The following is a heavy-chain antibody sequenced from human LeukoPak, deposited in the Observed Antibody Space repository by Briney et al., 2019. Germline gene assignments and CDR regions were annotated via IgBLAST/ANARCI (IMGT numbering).Heavy chain of an antibody. D-gene: IGHD5-12*01. CDR1: GYTFTSYY. CDR3: ARAYSGYSIDF. J-gene: IGHJ4*02. CDR2: IFPSGGGT. Sequence: ASVKVSCKASGYTFTSYYMHWVRQAPGHGLVWMGIIFPSGGGTSYAQKFQGRVTMTRDTSTSTVYMELSSLTSEDTAVYYCARAYSGYSIDFWGQGTLVTVPS. V-gene: IGHV1-46*01.